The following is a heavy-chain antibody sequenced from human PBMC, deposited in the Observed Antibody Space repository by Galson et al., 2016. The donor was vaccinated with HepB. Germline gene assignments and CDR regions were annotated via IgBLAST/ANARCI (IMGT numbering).Heavy chain of an antibody. CDR2: VDPSDGTT. D-gene: IGHD2/OR15-2a*01. CDR1: GYIFIRYY. J-gene: IGHJ4*02. CDR3: ARGRYRGEYHLDS. V-gene: IGHV1-46*01. Sequence: SVKVSCKASGYIFIRYYMEWVRQAPGQGLEWMGVVDPSDGTTSYAQKFQDRVSMTRDTSTSTVYMELSSLRSEDTAVYYCARGRYRGEYHLDSWGQGTLVTVSS.